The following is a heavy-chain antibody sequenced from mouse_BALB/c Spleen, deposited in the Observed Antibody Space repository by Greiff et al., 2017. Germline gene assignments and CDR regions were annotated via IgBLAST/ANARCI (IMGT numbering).Heavy chain of an antibody. J-gene: IGHJ4*01. V-gene: IGHV1S81*02. CDR1: GYTFTSYY. CDR2: INPSNGGT. Sequence: VQLQQSGAELVKPGASVKLSCKASGYTFTSYYMYWVKQRPGQGLEWIGEINPSNGGTNFNEKFKSKATLTVDKSSSTAYMQLSSLTSEDSAVYYGTSYYGSSYAMDDWGQGTSVTVSS. D-gene: IGHD1-1*01. CDR3: TSYYGSSYAMDD.